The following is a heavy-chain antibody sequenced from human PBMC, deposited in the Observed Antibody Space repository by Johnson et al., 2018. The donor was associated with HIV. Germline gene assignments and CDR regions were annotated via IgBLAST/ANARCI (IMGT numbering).Heavy chain of an antibody. CDR2: ISGSGGST. CDR3: AKDRTSAQSAFDI. D-gene: IGHD1-1*01. CDR1: KFIFSSYA. V-gene: IGHV3-23*04. J-gene: IGHJ3*02. Sequence: VQLVESGGGLVQPGGSLRLSCAASKFIFSSYAMSWVRQGPGKGLEWVSGISGSGGSTYYADSVKGRFTISRDNSKNTLYLQMNSLRAEDTAVYYCAKDRTSAQSAFDIWGQGTMVTVSS.